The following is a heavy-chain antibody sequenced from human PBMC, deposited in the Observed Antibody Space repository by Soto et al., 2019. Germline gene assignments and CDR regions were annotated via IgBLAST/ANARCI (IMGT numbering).Heavy chain of an antibody. CDR1: GFTFSSYA. Sequence: GGSLRLSCAASGFTFSSYAMDWVRQAPGKGLEWVAVISYDGSNKYYADSVKGRFTISRDNSKNTLYLHMNSLRVDDTAVYYCARTRNWNDVWSAFDIWGQGTMVTVSS. V-gene: IGHV3-30-3*01. J-gene: IGHJ3*02. CDR2: ISYDGSNK. D-gene: IGHD1-1*01. CDR3: ARTRNWNDVWSAFDI.